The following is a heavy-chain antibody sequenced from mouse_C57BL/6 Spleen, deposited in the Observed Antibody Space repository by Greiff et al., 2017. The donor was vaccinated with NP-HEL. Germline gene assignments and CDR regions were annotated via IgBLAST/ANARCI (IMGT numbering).Heavy chain of an antibody. CDR3: ARVRYYGSSNYFDY. J-gene: IGHJ2*01. D-gene: IGHD1-1*01. CDR2: IYPGSGST. V-gene: IGHV1-55*01. Sequence: VQLQQPGAELVKPGASVKMSCKASGYTFTSYWITWVKQRPGQGLEWIGDIYPGSGSTNYNEKFKSKATLTVDTSSSTAYMQLSSLTSEDSAVYYCARVRYYGSSNYFDYWGQGTTLTVSS. CDR1: GYTFTSYW.